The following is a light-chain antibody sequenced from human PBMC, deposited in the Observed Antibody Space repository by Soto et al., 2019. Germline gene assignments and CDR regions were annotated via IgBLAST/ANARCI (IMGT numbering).Light chain of an antibody. CDR3: GTWDTSLSAEV. V-gene: IGLV1-51*01. CDR2: DND. J-gene: IGLJ3*02. CDR1: SANIGSRY. Sequence: QSVLTQPPSVSAAPGQTVTISCSGSSANIGSRYVYWYQQFPGSAPKLLIYDNDKRPSGTPDRFSGSKSGASATLGITGLQTGDEADYYCGTWDTSLSAEVFGGGTKVTVL.